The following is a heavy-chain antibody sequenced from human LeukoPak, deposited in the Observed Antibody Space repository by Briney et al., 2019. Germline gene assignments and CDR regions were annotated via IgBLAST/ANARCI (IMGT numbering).Heavy chain of an antibody. D-gene: IGHD3-22*01. J-gene: IGHJ4*02. CDR3: ARDGFRYYDSSGYYFY. CDR1: GYTFTSYG. CDR2: ISAYNGNT. V-gene: IGHV1-18*01. Sequence: ASVKVSCKASGYTFTSYGISWVRQAPGQGLEWMGWISAYNGNTNYAQKLQGRVTMTTDTSTSTAYMGLRSLRSDDTAVYYCARDGFRYYDSSGYYFYWGQGTLVTVSS.